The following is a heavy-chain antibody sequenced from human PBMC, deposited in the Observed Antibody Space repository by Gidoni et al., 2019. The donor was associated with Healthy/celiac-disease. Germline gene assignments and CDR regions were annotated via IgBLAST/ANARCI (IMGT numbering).Heavy chain of an antibody. CDR1: GGTFSTYA. V-gene: IGHV1-69*01. D-gene: IGHD6-13*01. J-gene: IGHJ4*02. CDR3: AREKAQQLWYFDY. Sequence: QVQLVQSGAEVKKPGSSVKVSCKASGGTFSTYAISWVRQAPGPGLEWMGGSIPIFGTANYAQKFQGRVTITADEPTSTAYMELSSLRSEDTAVYYCAREKAQQLWYFDYWGQGTLVTVSS. CDR2: SIPIFGTA.